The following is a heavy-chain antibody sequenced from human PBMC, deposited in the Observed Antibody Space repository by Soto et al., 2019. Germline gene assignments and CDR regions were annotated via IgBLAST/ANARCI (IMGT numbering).Heavy chain of an antibody. J-gene: IGHJ4*02. D-gene: IGHD2-21*02. CDR2: ISGSGGST. CDR1: GFTFSSYA. Sequence: GGSLRLSCAASGFTFSSYAMSWVRQAPGKGLEWVSAISGSGGSTYYADSVKGRFTISRDNSKNTLYLQMNSLRAEDTAVYYCAKWELAYCGGDCYSSFDYWGQGTLVTVSS. CDR3: AKWELAYCGGDCYSSFDY. V-gene: IGHV3-23*01.